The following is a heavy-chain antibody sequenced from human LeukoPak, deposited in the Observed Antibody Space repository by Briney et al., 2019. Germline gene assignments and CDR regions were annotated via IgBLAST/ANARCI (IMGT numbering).Heavy chain of an antibody. J-gene: IGHJ4*02. Sequence: GGSLRLSCTASGFPLSSYWLQWVRQIPGKGLEWISVISPDGSTTNYADPVKGRLTISRDNAKNTVYLQVNSLTTEDTAVYFCGTIPRDSTPPDYWGRGTLVTVSS. V-gene: IGHV3-74*01. D-gene: IGHD5-24*01. CDR2: ISPDGSTT. CDR1: GFPLSSYW. CDR3: GTIPRDSTPPDY.